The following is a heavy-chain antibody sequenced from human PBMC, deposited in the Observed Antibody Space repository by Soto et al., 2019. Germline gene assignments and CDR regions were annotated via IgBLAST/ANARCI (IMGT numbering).Heavy chain of an antibody. CDR2: ISGRGGST. D-gene: IGHD6-19*01. CDR3: AKHSGAFYGMDV. Sequence: GGSLRLSCAASGFTFSAYPMTWVRQAPGKGLEWVADISGRGGSTYHADSVKGRFTISRDNSRSTLYLQMNSLRADDTAVYYCAKHSGAFYGMDVWGQGTTVTVSS. CDR1: GFTFSAYP. J-gene: IGHJ6*02. V-gene: IGHV3-23*01.